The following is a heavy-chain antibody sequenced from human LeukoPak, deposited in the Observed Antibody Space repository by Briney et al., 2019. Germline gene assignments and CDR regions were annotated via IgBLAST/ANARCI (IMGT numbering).Heavy chain of an antibody. CDR2: ISSSGSTI. V-gene: IGHV3-48*03. J-gene: IGHJ3*02. CDR3: ARGTVVPAALDAFDI. Sequence: GGSLRLSCAASGFTFSSYEMNWVHQAPGKGLEWVSYISSSGSTIYYADSVKGRFTISRDNAKNSLYLQMNSLRAEDTAVYYCARGTVVPAALDAFDIWGQGTMVTVSS. CDR1: GFTFSSYE. D-gene: IGHD2-2*01.